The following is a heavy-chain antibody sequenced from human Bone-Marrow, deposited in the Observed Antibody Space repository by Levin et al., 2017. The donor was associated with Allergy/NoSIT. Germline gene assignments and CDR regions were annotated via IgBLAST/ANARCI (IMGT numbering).Heavy chain of an antibody. CDR2: IKQDGSEK. V-gene: IGHV3-7*01. Sequence: PGGSLRLSCAASGFTFSSYWMSWVRQAPGKGLEWVANIKQDGSEKYYVDSVKGRFTISRDNAKNSLYLQMNSLRAEDTAVYYCARARRGYCSGGSCYTYYYGMDVWGQGTTVTVSS. CDR3: ARARRGYCSGGSCYTYYYGMDV. CDR1: GFTFSSYW. J-gene: IGHJ6*02. D-gene: IGHD2-15*01.